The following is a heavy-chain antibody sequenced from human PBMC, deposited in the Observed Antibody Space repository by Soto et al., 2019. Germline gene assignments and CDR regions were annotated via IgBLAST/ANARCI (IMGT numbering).Heavy chain of an antibody. CDR3: ARVWGMTPDY. V-gene: IGHV4-31*03. Sequence: QVQLQESGPGLVKPSQTLSLTCTVSGGSISSGGYYWSWIRQHPGKGLEWIGYIYYSGSTYYNPSLKSRVIISLDTSKNQFSLKLSPVSAADTAVYYCARVWGMTPDYWGQGTLVTVSS. D-gene: IGHD7-27*01. J-gene: IGHJ4*02. CDR1: GGSISSGGYY. CDR2: IYYSGST.